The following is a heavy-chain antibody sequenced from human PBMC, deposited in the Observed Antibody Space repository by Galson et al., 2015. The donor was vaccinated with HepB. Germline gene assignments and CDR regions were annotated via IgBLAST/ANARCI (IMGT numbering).Heavy chain of an antibody. J-gene: IGHJ5*02. Sequence: SLRLSCAASGFPFNNAWMTWVRQAPGMGLEWVGRIKSKTDGETTDYAAPVKGRFTILRDDSKNRLYLQMNSLKTEDTAVYYCTTDVYYSTYWSWLDPWGQGTLVTVSS. CDR1: GFPFNNAW. CDR3: TTDVYYSTYWSWLDP. V-gene: IGHV3-15*01. D-gene: IGHD2-8*02. CDR2: IKSKTDGETT.